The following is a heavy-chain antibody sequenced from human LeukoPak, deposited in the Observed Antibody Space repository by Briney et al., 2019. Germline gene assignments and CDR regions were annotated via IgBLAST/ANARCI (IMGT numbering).Heavy chain of an antibody. D-gene: IGHD6-19*01. CDR1: GFTFSSYG. CDR2: ISYDGSKN. J-gene: IGHJ4*02. CDR3: ARKDRAVAGIFDC. V-gene: IGHV3-30*03. Sequence: GRSLRLSCAASGFTFSSYGMQWVRQAPGKGLEWVAVISYDGSKNYYGDSVKGRFTISRDNSKNTLYLQMNSLRAEDTAVYYCARKDRAVAGIFDCWGQGTRVTVSS.